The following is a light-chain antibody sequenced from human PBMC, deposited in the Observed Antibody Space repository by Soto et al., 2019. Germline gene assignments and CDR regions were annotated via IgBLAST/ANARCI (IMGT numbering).Light chain of an antibody. V-gene: IGLV2-14*01. CDR2: EVS. Sequence: QSVLTQPASVSGSPGQSITISCTGTSSDIGNYDFVSWYQQVPGTAPKAMIYEVSSRPSGVSNRFSGSKSGNTASLIISGLQAEDEAYYYCSSYTTSNSFILFGGGTKVTVL. J-gene: IGLJ2*01. CDR1: SSDIGNYDF. CDR3: SSYTTSNSFIL.